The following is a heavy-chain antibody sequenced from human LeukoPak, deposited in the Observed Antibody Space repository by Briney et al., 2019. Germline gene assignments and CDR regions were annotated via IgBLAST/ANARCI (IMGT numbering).Heavy chain of an antibody. V-gene: IGHV3-7*01. J-gene: IGHJ3*02. D-gene: IGHD6-19*01. CDR1: GFTFSSYW. Sequence: AGGSLRLSRAASGFTFSSYWMSWVRQAPGKGLEWVANIKQDGSEKYYVDSVKGRFTISRDNAKNSLYLQMNSLRAEDTAVYYCARDYPKQWLVEGHAFDIWGQGTMVTVSS. CDR2: IKQDGSEK. CDR3: ARDYPKQWLVEGHAFDI.